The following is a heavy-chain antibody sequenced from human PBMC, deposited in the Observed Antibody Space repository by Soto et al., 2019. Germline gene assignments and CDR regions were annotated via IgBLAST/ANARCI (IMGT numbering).Heavy chain of an antibody. CDR3: ASSITQMCTD. D-gene: IGHD2-21*01. CDR2: ITNSATGDTT. J-gene: IGHJ4*02. V-gene: IGHV3-72*01. Sequence: EVQLVESGGGLVQPGGSLRLSCTASGFSVSDHFMDWVRQTPGKGLEWLGQITNSATGDTTFYAASVKGRFTVSKDESRNSVHLQMNSLKTEDTAVYYCASSITQMCTDWGQGTLVAVAS. CDR1: GFSVSDHF.